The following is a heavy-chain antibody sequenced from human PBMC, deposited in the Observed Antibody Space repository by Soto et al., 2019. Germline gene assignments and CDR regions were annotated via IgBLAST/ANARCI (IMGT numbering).Heavy chain of an antibody. Sequence: PGGSLRLSCAASGFTFSSYAMSWVRQAPGKGLEWVSAISGSGGSTYYADSVKGRFTISRDNSKNTLYLQMNSLRAEDTAVYYCAKSPVVTRYYYMGVWGKGTTVTVSS. J-gene: IGHJ6*03. D-gene: IGHD3-22*01. CDR3: AKSPVVTRYYYMGV. CDR2: ISGSGGST. CDR1: GFTFSSYA. V-gene: IGHV3-23*01.